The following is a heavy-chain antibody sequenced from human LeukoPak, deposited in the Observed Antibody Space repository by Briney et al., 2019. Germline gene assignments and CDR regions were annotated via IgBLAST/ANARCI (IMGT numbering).Heavy chain of an antibody. V-gene: IGHV3-7*01. D-gene: IGHD3-10*01. CDR2: IKQDGSKK. J-gene: IGHJ4*02. CDR3: ASELMVRGVPDDY. CDR1: GFTFSSYW. Sequence: PGGSLRLSCAASGFTFSSYWMSWVRQAPGKGLEWVANIKQDGSKKYYVDSVKGRFTISRDNAKNSLYLQMNSLRAEDTAVYYCASELMVRGVPDDYWGQGTLVTVSS.